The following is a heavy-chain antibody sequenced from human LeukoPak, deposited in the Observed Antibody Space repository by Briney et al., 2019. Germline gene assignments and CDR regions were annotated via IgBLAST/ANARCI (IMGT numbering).Heavy chain of an antibody. CDR2: ISGGGDRA. J-gene: IGHJ4*02. CDR3: LKDVS. CDR1: GFTFSTYA. Sequence: PGGSLRLSCVASGFTFSTYAMSWVRQAPGKGLEWVSSISGGGDRAYYADSVKGGFTMSTYNSKITLFLQMNSLRAEDTAVYYCLKDVSWCQGTLVTVSS. V-gene: IGHV3-23*01. D-gene: IGHD2/OR15-2a*01.